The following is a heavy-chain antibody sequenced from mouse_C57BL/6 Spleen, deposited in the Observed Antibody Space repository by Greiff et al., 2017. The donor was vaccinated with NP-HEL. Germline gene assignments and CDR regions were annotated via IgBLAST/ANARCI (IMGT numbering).Heavy chain of an antibody. CDR2: IWSGGST. J-gene: IGHJ1*03. Sequence: VQLQQSGPGLVQPSQSLSITCTVSGFSLTSYGVHWVRQSPGKGLEWLGVIWSGGSTDYNAAFISRLSISKDNSKSQVFFKMNSLQADDTAIYYCARHGSSLWYFDVWGTGTTVTVSS. D-gene: IGHD1-1*01. CDR3: ARHGSSLWYFDV. V-gene: IGHV2-2*01. CDR1: GFSLTSYG.